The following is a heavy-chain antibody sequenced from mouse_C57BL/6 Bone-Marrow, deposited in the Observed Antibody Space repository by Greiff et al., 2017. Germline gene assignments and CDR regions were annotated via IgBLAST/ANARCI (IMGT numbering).Heavy chain of an antibody. CDR1: GYTFTSYG. CDR3: CGSSWFAY. CDR2: IYPRSGNT. J-gene: IGHJ3*01. Sequence: VKLMESGAELARPGASVKLSCKASGYTFTSYGISWVKQRTGQGLEWIGEIYPRSGNTYYNEKFKGKATLTADKSSSTAYMELRSLTSEDSAVYFCCGSSWFAYWGQGTLVTVSA. D-gene: IGHD1-1*01. V-gene: IGHV1-81*01.